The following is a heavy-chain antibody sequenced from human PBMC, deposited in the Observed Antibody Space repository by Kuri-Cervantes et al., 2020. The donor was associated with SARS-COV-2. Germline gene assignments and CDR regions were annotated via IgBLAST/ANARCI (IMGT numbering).Heavy chain of an antibody. CDR3: AREGGIAVAGTLIDY. CDR2: ISSSGSTI. J-gene: IGHJ4*02. V-gene: IGHV3-11*04. D-gene: IGHD6-19*01. CDR1: GFTFSDYY. Sequence: LSLTCAASGFTFSDYYMSWIRQAPGKGLEWVSYISSSGSTIYYADSVKGRFTISRDNAKNSLYLQMDSLRAEDTAAYYCAREGGIAVAGTLIDYWGQGTLVTVSS.